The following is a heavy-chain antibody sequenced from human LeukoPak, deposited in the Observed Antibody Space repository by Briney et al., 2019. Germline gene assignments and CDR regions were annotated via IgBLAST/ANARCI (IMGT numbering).Heavy chain of an antibody. Sequence: KSSGPTLVNPPQTLTLTCTFSGFSLTTSGVGVNWIRQPPGKALEWLALIYWDDDKRYSPSLKSRLTITRDTSKKQVVLTMTNMDPVDTATYYCAHSGDYGDFRGVVHSWGQGTLVTVSP. CDR1: GFSLTTSGVG. J-gene: IGHJ4*02. CDR2: IYWDDDK. D-gene: IGHD4-17*01. CDR3: AHSGDYGDFRGVVHS. V-gene: IGHV2-5*02.